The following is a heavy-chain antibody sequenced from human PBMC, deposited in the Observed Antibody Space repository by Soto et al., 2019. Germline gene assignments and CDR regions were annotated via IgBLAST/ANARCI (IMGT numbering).Heavy chain of an antibody. CDR3: ARESDWPRGSFDS. CDR2: ISYSGNT. V-gene: IGHV4-31*03. Sequence: QVQLQESGPGLVKPSQTLSLTCTVSGGSISSGYYYCTWIRQHPGKGLEWIGYISYSGNTYYNPSLKSRVTISVDTSKNQFSLKLSSVTAADTAVYYCARESDWPRGSFDSWGQGTLVTVSS. D-gene: IGHD2-21*01. J-gene: IGHJ4*02. CDR1: GGSISSGYYY.